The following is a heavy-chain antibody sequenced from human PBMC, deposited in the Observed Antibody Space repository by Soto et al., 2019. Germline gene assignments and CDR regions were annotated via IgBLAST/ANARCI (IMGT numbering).Heavy chain of an antibody. V-gene: IGHV1-69*02. CDR3: ARALDSDYYGSGSIWFDP. CDR1: GGTFSSYT. J-gene: IGHJ5*02. CDR2: IIPILGIA. D-gene: IGHD3-10*01. Sequence: SVKVSCKASGGTFSSYTISWVRQAPGQGLEWMGRIIPILGIANYAQKFQGRVTITADKSTSTAYMELSSLRSEDTAVYYCARALDSDYYGSGSIWFDPWGQGTLVTVSS.